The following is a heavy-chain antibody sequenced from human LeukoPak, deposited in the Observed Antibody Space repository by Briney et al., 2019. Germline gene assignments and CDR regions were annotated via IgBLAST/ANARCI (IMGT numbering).Heavy chain of an antibody. J-gene: IGHJ6*02. CDR1: GFTFSSYS. Sequence: PGGSLRLSCAASGFTFSSYSMNWVRQAPGKGLEWVSYISSSSSTIYYADSVKGRFTISRDNAKNSLYLQMNSLRAEDTAVYYCARDPIASGMDVWGQGTTVTVSS. CDR3: ARDPIASGMDV. D-gene: IGHD6-13*01. V-gene: IGHV3-48*04. CDR2: ISSSSSTI.